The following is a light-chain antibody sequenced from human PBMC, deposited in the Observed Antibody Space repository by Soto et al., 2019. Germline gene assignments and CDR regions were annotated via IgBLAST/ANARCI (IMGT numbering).Light chain of an antibody. J-gene: IGKJ1*01. CDR3: QHFNSYPWT. Sequence: EIVLTQSPATLSSFPGDRVTLSCRASQSVSSYLAWYQQKPGQAPRLLIYGASNRATGIPDRFSGIGSGTEFTLTISSLQPDDFATYYCQHFNSYPWTFGQGTKVDIK. CDR1: QSVSSY. V-gene: IGKV3-11*01. CDR2: GAS.